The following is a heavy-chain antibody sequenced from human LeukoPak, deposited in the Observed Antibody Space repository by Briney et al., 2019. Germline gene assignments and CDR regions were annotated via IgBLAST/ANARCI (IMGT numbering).Heavy chain of an antibody. V-gene: IGHV3-30-3*02. J-gene: IGHJ1*01. Sequence: GGSLRLSCAASGFTFSSYAMHWVRQVPGKGLDWVAFISDDGSDKFYVDSVKRRFTISRANSRNSVYLQMNTLRPEETAVYFCVKYSYSSSGYSDFQHWGQGTLVAVSS. CDR3: VKYSYSSSGYSDFQH. D-gene: IGHD3-22*01. CDR1: GFTFSSYA. CDR2: ISDDGSDK.